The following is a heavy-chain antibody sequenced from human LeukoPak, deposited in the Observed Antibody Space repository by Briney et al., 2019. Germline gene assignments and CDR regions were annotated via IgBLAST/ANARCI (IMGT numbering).Heavy chain of an antibody. CDR3: AKSGGYGLIDY. D-gene: IGHD1-26*01. J-gene: IGHJ4*02. V-gene: IGHV4-38-2*02. Sequence: SETLSLTCTVSGYSISSGYYWGWIRQPPGKGLEWIGSIYHSGSTYYNPSLKSRVTISVDTSKNQFSLKLTSVTAADTAMYYCAKSGGYGLIDYWGQGTRVTVSS. CDR1: GYSISSGYY. CDR2: IYHSGST.